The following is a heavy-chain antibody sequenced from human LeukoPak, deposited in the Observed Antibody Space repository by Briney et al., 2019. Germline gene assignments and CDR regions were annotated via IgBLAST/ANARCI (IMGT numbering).Heavy chain of an antibody. V-gene: IGHV3-48*03. J-gene: IGHJ2*01. D-gene: IGHD5-12*01. Sequence: GGSLRLSCAASGFTFSSYEMNWVRQSPGKGLEWVSYVSSNGSPIYYADSVKGRFSISRDNAKNSMYLQMNSLRAEDTAVYYCARHSRLITVANYWYFDLWGRGTLVTVSS. CDR2: VSSNGSPI. CDR3: ARHSRLITVANYWYFDL. CDR1: GFTFSSYE.